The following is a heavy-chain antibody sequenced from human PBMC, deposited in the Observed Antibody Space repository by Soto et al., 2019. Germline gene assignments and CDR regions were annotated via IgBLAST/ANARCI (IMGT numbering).Heavy chain of an antibody. CDR2: ISAYNGNT. Sequence: QVQLVQSGAEVKKPGASVKVSCKASGYTFTSYGISWVRQAPGQGLEWMGWISAYNGNTNYAQKLQGRVTMTTDTTTRTAYMELRSLRSDDTAVYYCARDLLAGTRYYYGMDVWGQGTTVTVPS. CDR3: ARDLLAGTRYYYGMDV. V-gene: IGHV1-18*01. CDR1: GYTFTSYG. D-gene: IGHD6-13*01. J-gene: IGHJ6*02.